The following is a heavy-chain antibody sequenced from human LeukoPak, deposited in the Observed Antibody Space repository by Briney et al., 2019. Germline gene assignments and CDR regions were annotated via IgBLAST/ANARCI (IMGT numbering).Heavy chain of an antibody. Sequence: GGSPRLSCAASGFTFSSYDMHWVRQATGKGLEWVSAIGTAGDTYYPGSVKGRFTISRENAKNSLYLQMNSLRAGDTAVYYCARTHVDGGDYFDYWGQGTLVTVSS. CDR3: ARTHVDGGDYFDY. CDR1: GFTFSSYD. V-gene: IGHV3-13*01. CDR2: IGTAGDT. J-gene: IGHJ4*02. D-gene: IGHD2-21*01.